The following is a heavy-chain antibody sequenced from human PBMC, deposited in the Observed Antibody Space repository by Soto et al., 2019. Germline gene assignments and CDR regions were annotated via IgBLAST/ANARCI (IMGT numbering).Heavy chain of an antibody. D-gene: IGHD2-15*01. CDR3: ARGPGGPDGPGDH. Sequence: QVQLVQSGAEVKKPGASVKVSCKASGYTITSYAMHWVRKAPGQRLEWMGWINAGNGNTKYSQNFQGRVTITRDTSASTAYMELSSLGSEDTAVYYCARGPGGPDGPGDHWGQGALVTVSS. V-gene: IGHV1-3*01. CDR1: GYTITSYA. CDR2: INAGNGNT. J-gene: IGHJ4*02.